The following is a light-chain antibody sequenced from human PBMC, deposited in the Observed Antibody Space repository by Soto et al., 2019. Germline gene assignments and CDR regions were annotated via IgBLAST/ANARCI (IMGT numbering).Light chain of an antibody. CDR2: AAS. CDR3: QQYDNVPPNT. V-gene: IGKV1-33*01. Sequence: DIQVTQSPSSLSASVGDSITITCQTSHDISNFLNWYQQKPGKVPKLLIYAASKLEAGVPSRFSGSGSGKDFTFTITSLQSEDFATYYCQQYDNVPPNTFGQGTKLEIK. J-gene: IGKJ2*01. CDR1: HDISNF.